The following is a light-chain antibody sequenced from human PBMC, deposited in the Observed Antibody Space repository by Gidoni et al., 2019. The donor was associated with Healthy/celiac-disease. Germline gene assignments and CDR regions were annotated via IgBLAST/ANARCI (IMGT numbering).Light chain of an antibody. CDR3: QQYNNWPWK. Sequence: EIVMTQSPATLSVFPGERATRSCRASQSVIRNLAWYQQKPGQAPRLLIYGASPRATGIPARFSGSGSGKEFTLTISSLPSEDFAVYYCQQYNNWPWKFGQGNQVEIK. J-gene: IGKJ1*01. V-gene: IGKV3-15*01. CDR2: GAS. CDR1: QSVIRN.